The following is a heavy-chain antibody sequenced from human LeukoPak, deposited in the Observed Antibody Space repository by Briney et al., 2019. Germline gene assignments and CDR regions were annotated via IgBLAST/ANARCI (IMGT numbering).Heavy chain of an antibody. Sequence: GGSLRLSCAASGFTFKNYAMTWVRQAPGKGLEWVSAISGAGATTYYADSMKGRFTISRDDAKNTLYLQLNSLRAEDTAVYFCARGGSDTAMAHDYWGQGTLVTVSS. D-gene: IGHD5-18*01. J-gene: IGHJ4*02. V-gene: IGHV3-23*01. CDR1: GFTFKNYA. CDR2: ISGAGATT. CDR3: ARGGSDTAMAHDY.